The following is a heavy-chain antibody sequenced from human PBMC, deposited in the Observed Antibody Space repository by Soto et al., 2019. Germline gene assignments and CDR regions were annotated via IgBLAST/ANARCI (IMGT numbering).Heavy chain of an antibody. J-gene: IGHJ4*02. V-gene: IGHV1-18*01. CDR2: ISPDDGNT. D-gene: IGHD3-10*01. CDR3: ASVEDPFGASLH. CDR1: GYTFNSYT. Sequence: ASVKVSCKTSGYTFNSYTIAWVRQAPGQGLEWLGWISPDDGNTEYEQKFQGRVTMTADTLTNNAYLELRSLKSDDTAIYYCASVEDPFGASLHWGQGTPVTVSS.